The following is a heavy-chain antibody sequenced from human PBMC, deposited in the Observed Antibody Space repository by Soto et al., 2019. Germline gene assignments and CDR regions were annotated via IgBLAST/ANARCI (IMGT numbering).Heavy chain of an antibody. V-gene: IGHV4-39*01. CDR3: ARHEARRYCSSTSCYENWFDP. CDR2: IYYSGST. J-gene: IGHJ5*02. D-gene: IGHD2-2*01. CDR1: GGSISSSSYY. Sequence: QLQLQESGPGLVKPSETLSLTCTVSGGSISSSSYYWGWIRQPPGKGLEWIGSIYYSGSTYYNPSLKSRVTISVDTSKNQFSLKLSSVTAADTAVYYCARHEARRYCSSTSCYENWFDPWGQGTLVTVSS.